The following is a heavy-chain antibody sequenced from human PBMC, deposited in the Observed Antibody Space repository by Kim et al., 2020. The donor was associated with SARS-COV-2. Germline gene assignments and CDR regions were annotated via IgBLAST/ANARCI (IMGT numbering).Heavy chain of an antibody. J-gene: IGHJ2*01. Sequence: PSLESRVTISVDTSKNQFSLKLSSVTAADTAVYYCARVLGGNLRNWYFDLWGRGTLVTVSS. CDR3: ARVLGGNLRNWYFDL. D-gene: IGHD1-7*01. V-gene: IGHV4-30-2*04.